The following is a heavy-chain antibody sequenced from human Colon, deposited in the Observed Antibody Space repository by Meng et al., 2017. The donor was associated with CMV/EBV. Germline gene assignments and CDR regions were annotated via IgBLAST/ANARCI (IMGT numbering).Heavy chain of an antibody. CDR3: ATFGGDFDY. CDR2: INPVTGDT. V-gene: IGHV1-2*02. Sequence: QVHLVTAGAEVKEPGASVKVSCKTSGYTFNGYFMHWVRQAPGQGLEWMGWINPVTGDTSYAQKFQVRVTMTRGTSISTAYMELSSLRSDDTAVYYCATFGGDFDYWGQGTLVTVSS. J-gene: IGHJ4*02. D-gene: IGHD3-3*01. CDR1: GYTFNGYF.